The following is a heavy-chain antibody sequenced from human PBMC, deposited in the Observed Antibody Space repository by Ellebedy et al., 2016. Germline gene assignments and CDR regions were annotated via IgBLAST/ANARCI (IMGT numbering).Heavy chain of an antibody. D-gene: IGHD5/OR15-5a*01. V-gene: IGHV3-23*01. CDR1: GFTFSSFC. CDR3: AKAPFSTTALDY. CDR2: ISAVSDTT. Sequence: GGSLRLSXAASGFTFSSFCMSWVRQAPGRGLEWVSTISAVSDTTLYAISVTGRFTISRDNSRNMLNLQMNSLRAEDTAVYYCAKAPFSTTALDYWGQGTLVTVSS. J-gene: IGHJ4*02.